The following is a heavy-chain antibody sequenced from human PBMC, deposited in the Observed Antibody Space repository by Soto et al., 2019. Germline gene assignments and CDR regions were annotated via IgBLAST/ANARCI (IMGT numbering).Heavy chain of an antibody. Sequence: QVQLVQSGAEVKKPGSSVKVSCKASGGTFSSYAISWVRQAPGQGLEWMGGIIPIFGTANYAQKFQGRVTITADESTIQDYMELSSLRSEDTAVYYCARVPRGGSTLSFYYYYGMDVWGQGTTVTVSS. CDR2: IIPIFGTA. CDR3: ARVPRGGSTLSFYYYYGMDV. CDR1: GGTFSSYA. V-gene: IGHV1-69*01. D-gene: IGHD2-15*01. J-gene: IGHJ6*02.